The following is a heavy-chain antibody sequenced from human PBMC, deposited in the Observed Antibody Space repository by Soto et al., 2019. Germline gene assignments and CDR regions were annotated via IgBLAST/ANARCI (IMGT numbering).Heavy chain of an antibody. CDR2: IYWDDDK. Sequence: QITLKESGPALVKPTQTLTLTCTFSGFSLSITRLAVGWIRQPPGKALEWLALIYWDDDKRYSPFLKSRLTITKDTSKNQMVRTMSSMDPVDTARYYCAHIVVAGLGYYFAYWGQGTLFTVSS. CDR1: GFSLSITRLA. J-gene: IGHJ4*02. V-gene: IGHV2-5*02. CDR3: AHIVVAGLGYYFAY. D-gene: IGHD6-19*01.